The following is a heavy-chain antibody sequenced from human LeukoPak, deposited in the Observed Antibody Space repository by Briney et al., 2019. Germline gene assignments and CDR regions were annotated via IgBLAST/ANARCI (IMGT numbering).Heavy chain of an antibody. CDR3: ARVPYSSSWYGFDP. V-gene: IGHV4-61*02. Sequence: SQTLSLTCTVSGGSISGGSYYWSWIRQPAGKGLEWIGRIYTSGSTNYNPSLKSRVTISVDTSKNQFSLKLSSVTAADTAVYYCARVPYSSSWYGFDPWGQGTLVTVSS. CDR2: IYTSGST. D-gene: IGHD6-13*01. CDR1: GGSISGGSYY. J-gene: IGHJ5*02.